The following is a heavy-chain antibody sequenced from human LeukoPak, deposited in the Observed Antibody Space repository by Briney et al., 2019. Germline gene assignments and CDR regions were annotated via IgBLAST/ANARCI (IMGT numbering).Heavy chain of an antibody. J-gene: IGHJ4*02. D-gene: IGHD3-22*01. CDR3: AIRSSAYPYYFDY. CDR2: IYNSGRT. CDR1: GASISSYD. Sequence: SETLSLTCAVSGASISSYDWSWIRQPPGKGLEWIGGIYNSGRTNDNPSLKSRVTISKDTSKNQVSLNLRSVTAADTAVYYCAIRSSAYPYYFDYWGQGTLVPVSS. V-gene: IGHV4-59*01.